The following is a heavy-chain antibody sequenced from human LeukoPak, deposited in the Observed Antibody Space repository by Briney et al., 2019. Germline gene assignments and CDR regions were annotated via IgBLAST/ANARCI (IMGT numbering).Heavy chain of an antibody. CDR1: GFTFSNVW. V-gene: IGHV3-15*01. Sequence: KPGGSLRLSCAASGFTFSNVWMAWVRQAPGKGLEWVGRIRSKIDGGTTDYAAPVKGRFTISRDDSKNTLYLQMNSLKTEDTAVYYCTRTASCGGDCYRHFDYWGQGALVTVSS. D-gene: IGHD2-21*01. J-gene: IGHJ4*02. CDR2: IRSKIDGGTT. CDR3: TRTASCGGDCYRHFDY.